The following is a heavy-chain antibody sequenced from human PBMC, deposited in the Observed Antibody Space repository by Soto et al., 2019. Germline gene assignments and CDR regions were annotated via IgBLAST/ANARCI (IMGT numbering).Heavy chain of an antibody. CDR1: GFTLSDYW. D-gene: IGHD2-2*01. CDR3: ARGIKYQVLTPYYFDY. CDR2: ISVDGGDT. Sequence: GGSLRLSCAASGFTLSDYWMHWVRQVPGKGLLWVSRISVDGGDTTYADSVKGRFTISRDNAKNSLYLQMNSLRAEDTAVYYCARGIKYQVLTPYYFDYWGQGTLVTVSS. J-gene: IGHJ4*02. V-gene: IGHV3-74*01.